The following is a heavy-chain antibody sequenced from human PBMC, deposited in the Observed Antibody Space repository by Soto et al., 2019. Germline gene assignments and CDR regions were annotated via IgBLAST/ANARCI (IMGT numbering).Heavy chain of an antibody. CDR3: AKVRESAAAGHFDS. V-gene: IGHV3-23*01. J-gene: IGHJ4*02. D-gene: IGHD6-13*01. CDR1: GFTFRASA. CDR2: ISGSGGTT. Sequence: GGSLRLPAAASGFTFRASALSWVPPAPGKGLEWVSVISGSGGTTYYADSVKGRFTISRDNSKNTLYVQMNSLRAEDTAVYYCAKVRESAAAGHFDSWGQGTLVTVSS.